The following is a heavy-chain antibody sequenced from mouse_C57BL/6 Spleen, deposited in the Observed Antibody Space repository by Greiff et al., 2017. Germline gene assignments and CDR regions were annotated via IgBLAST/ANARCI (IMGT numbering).Heavy chain of an antibody. Sequence: EVKLVESGEGLVKPGGSLKLSCAASGFTFSSYAMSWVRQTPEKRLEWVAYISSGGDYTNYAHTVKGRFTISTDNARNTLYLQMSSLKSEDTAMYYCARATYWDDAMDYWGQGTSVTVSS. CDR1: GFTFSSYA. CDR2: ISSGGDYT. J-gene: IGHJ4*01. CDR3: ARATYWDDAMDY. V-gene: IGHV5S21*01. D-gene: IGHD4-1*01.